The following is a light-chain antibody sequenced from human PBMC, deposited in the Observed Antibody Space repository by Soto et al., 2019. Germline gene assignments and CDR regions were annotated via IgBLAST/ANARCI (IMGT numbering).Light chain of an antibody. J-gene: IGLJ1*01. CDR2: EVS. CDR1: SSDVGGYNY. V-gene: IGLV2-8*01. Sequence: HSVLTKVLSAYGSPGQSVTISCTGTSSDVGGYNYVSWYQQHPGKAPKLMIYEVSKRPSGVPDRFSGSKSGNTASLTVSGLQAEDEADYYCSSYAGSNNFDVFGTGTKVTVL. CDR3: SSYAGSNNFDV.